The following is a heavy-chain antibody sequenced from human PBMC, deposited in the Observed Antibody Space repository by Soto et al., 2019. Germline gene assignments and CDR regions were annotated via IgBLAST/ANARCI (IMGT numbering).Heavy chain of an antibody. CDR3: ARAVYCGDDCYSYGMDV. CDR2: INPHSGST. CDR1: GYSFTDDY. D-gene: IGHD2-21*02. J-gene: IGHJ6*02. V-gene: IGHV1-2*02. Sequence: ASVKVSCKTSGYSFTDDYLHWVRQAPGQGLEWAGWINPHSGSTNFAQKFLGRVSMTRDTSISTAYMELFSLTSDDTAIYYCARAVYCGDDCYSYGMDVWGQGTTVTVS.